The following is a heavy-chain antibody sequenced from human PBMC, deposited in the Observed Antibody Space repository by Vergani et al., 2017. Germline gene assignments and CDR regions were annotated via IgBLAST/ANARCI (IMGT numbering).Heavy chain of an antibody. D-gene: IGHD5-18*01. J-gene: IGHJ6*02. V-gene: IGHV1-69*04. CDR1: GGTFSSYA. CDR2: IIPILGIA. CDR3: AGSDTAMGTYYYDYGMDV. Sequence: QVQLVQSGAEVKKPGSSVKVSCKASGGTFSSYAISWVRQAPGQGLEWMGRIIPILGIANYAQKFQSRVTITADKSTSTAYMELSSLRSEDTAVYYCAGSDTAMGTYYYDYGMDVWGQGTTVTVSS.